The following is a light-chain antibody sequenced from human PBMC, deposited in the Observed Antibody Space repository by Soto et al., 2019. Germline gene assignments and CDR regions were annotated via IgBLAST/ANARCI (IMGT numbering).Light chain of an antibody. Sequence: QSVLTQPASVSGSPGQSITISCTGTSSDVGAYNLVSWYQQHPGKAPKFIIYEVTQRPSGISSRFSGSKSGTTASLTISGLQAEDEADYYCCSFAGGRNVFGTGTKVTV. CDR1: SSDVGAYNL. J-gene: IGLJ1*01. CDR3: CSFAGGRNV. CDR2: EVT. V-gene: IGLV2-23*02.